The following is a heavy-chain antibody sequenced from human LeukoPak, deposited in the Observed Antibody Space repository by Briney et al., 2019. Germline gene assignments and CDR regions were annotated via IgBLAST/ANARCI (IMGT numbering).Heavy chain of an antibody. J-gene: IGHJ5*02. V-gene: IGHV3-11*01. CDR1: GFTFSDYY. Sequence: PGGSLRLSCVASGFTFSDYYMSWLRQAPGKGLEWLSYINIAGSNTHYADSVMGRFTVSRDNAKKSLYLQMNNLRAEDTAVYYCATDGAGFDTWGQGVLVTASS. CDR2: INIAGSNT. CDR3: ATDGAGFDT.